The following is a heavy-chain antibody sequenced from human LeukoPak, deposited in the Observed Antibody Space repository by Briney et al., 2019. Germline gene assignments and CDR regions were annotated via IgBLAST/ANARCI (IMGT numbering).Heavy chain of an antibody. V-gene: IGHV1-18*01. Sequence: GASAKVSCKPSGYTFTSYGISWVRQAPGQGLEWMGWISAYNVNTNYAQKLQGRVTMTTDTSTSTAYMELRSLRSDNTAVYYCARDVDTAMVTFDYWGQGTLVTVSS. CDR1: GYTFTSYG. CDR3: ARDVDTAMVTFDY. D-gene: IGHD5-18*01. J-gene: IGHJ4*02. CDR2: ISAYNVNT.